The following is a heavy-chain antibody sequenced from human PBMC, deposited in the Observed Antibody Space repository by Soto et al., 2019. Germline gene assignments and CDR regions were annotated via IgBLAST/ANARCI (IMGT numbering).Heavy chain of an antibody. D-gene: IGHD6-6*01. CDR2: IWYDGSNK. CDR3: ARDRRPQLVSDY. Sequence: VGSLRLSCAACGCTFSSYGMHWVRQAPGKGLEWVAVIWYDGSNKYYADSVKGRFTISRDNSKNTLYLQMNSLRAEDTAVYYCARDRRPQLVSDYWGQGTLVTVSS. CDR1: GCTFSSYG. V-gene: IGHV3-33*01. J-gene: IGHJ4*02.